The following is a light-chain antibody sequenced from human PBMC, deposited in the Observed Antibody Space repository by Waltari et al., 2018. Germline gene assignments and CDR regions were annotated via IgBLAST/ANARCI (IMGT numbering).Light chain of an antibody. CDR1: QSVSTH. CDR3: QQYNNWPPSFT. V-gene: IGKV3-15*01. J-gene: IGKJ3*01. CDR2: GSS. Sequence: EIVMTQSPATLSVSPGERATLPCRAIQSVSTHLAWYQQKPGQAPRLLIYGSSTRATGIPARFSGSGSGTEFTLTISSLQSEDFAVYYCQQYNNWPPSFTFGPGTKVDIK.